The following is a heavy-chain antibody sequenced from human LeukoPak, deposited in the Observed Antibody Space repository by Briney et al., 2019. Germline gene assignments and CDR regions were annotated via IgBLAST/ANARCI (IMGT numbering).Heavy chain of an antibody. D-gene: IGHD1-20*01. CDR1: GFTFTSYA. J-gene: IGHJ4*02. CDR2: LTGDVNT. CDR3: AKVKWKLIGYFDY. V-gene: IGHV3-23*01. Sequence: GGSLRLSCAASGFTFTSYAMSWVRQAPGKGLEWVSVLTGDVNTYYADSVKGRFTNSRDDSKNTLFLQMNSLRAEDTAVYFCAKVKWKLIGYFDYWGQGTLVTVSS.